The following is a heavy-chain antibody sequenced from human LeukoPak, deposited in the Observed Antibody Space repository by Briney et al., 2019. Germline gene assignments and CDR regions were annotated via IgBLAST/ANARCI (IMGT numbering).Heavy chain of an antibody. J-gene: IGHJ6*02. CDR1: GGSISSYY. CDR2: INYSGST. CDR3: ARVFWSGNNYYYYGMDV. V-gene: IGHV4-59*01. D-gene: IGHD3-3*01. Sequence: SETLSLTCTVSGGSISSYYWSWIRQPPGKGLEWIGYINYSGSTNYNPSLKSRVTISVDTSKNQFSLKLSSVTAADTAVYYCARVFWSGNNYYYYGMDVWGQGTTVTVSS.